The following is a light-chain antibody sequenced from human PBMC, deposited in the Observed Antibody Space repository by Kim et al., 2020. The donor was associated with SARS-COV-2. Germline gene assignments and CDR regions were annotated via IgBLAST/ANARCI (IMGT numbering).Light chain of an antibody. CDR3: LQDHGYPRT. J-gene: IGKJ1*01. CDR2: AAS. CDR1: QAIRNV. Sequence: ASVGDRVTSTCRASQAIRNVLSWYQQIPGKTPKLLIYAASNLQRGVPSRFSGSGSGTDFTLTINSLQPEDFAIYYCLQDHGYPRTFGQGTKVDIK. V-gene: IGKV1-6*01.